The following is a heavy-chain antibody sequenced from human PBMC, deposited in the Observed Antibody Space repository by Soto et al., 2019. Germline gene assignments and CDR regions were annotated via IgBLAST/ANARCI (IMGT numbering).Heavy chain of an antibody. J-gene: IGHJ1*01. CDR1: GLSFDDHA. CDR3: AKDINGYYGRWYFKQ. V-gene: IGHV3-9*01. Sequence: EVQLVESGGGLVQPGRSLRLSCAGSGLSFDDHAMHWVRQAPGNGLEWVSGISWNSGRIGYADSVNGRFTISRDNAKNLLLLHMNSLRVEYTALYYCAKDINGYYGRWYFKQWGQGTLVTVSS. CDR2: ISWNSGRI. D-gene: IGHD4-17*01.